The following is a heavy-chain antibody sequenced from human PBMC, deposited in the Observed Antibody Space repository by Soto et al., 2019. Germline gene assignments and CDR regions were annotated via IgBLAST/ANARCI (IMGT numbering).Heavy chain of an antibody. J-gene: IGHJ6*02. CDR3: ARDRILRFLEWWGEFDP. D-gene: IGHD3-3*01. CDR2: INPNSGGT. V-gene: IGHV1-2*02. CDR1: GYTFTGYY. Sequence: ASVKVSCKASGYTFTGYYMHWVRQAPGQGLEWMGWINPNSGGTNYAQKFQGRVTMTRDTSISTAYMELSRLRSDDTAVYYCARDRILRFLEWWGEFDPWGQGTTVTVSS.